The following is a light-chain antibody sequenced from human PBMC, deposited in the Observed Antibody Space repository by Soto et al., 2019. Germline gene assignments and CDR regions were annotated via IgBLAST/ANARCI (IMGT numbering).Light chain of an antibody. J-gene: IGLJ3*02. CDR1: SSKIGSNT. CDR3: AAWDDSLDGNWV. V-gene: IGLV1-44*01. Sequence: QSVLTQPPSASGTPGQRVTISCSGSSSKIGSNTVNWYQQLPGTAPKLLIYSNNQRPSGVPDRFSGSKSGTSASLAISGLQSEDEADYYCAAWDDSLDGNWVFGGGTKVTVL. CDR2: SNN.